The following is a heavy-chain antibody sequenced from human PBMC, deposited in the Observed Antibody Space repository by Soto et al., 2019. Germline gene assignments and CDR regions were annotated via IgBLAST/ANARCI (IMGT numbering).Heavy chain of an antibody. V-gene: IGHV1-69*01. CDR1: GGTFSGYA. Sequence: QVQLVQSGAEVKKPGSSVKVSCKASGGTFSGYAISWVRRAPGQGLEWMGGIIPIYGTANYAQKFQDRVTITADESTSTAYMELSSLTSEDTAVYYCARDLGGCSAGSCRYNWFDPWGQGTLVTVSS. D-gene: IGHD2-15*01. CDR2: IIPIYGTA. J-gene: IGHJ5*02. CDR3: ARDLGGCSAGSCRYNWFDP.